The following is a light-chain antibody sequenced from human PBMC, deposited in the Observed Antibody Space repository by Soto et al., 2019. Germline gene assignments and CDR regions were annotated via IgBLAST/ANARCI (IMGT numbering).Light chain of an antibody. V-gene: IGKV1-8*01. Sequence: AIRMTQSPSSFSASTGDRVTITCRASQGVSSYLAWYQQKPGKAPKLLIYAASTLQSGVPSRFSGSGSGTDFTLTINSLEPEDFAVYFCQQRSNWPPITFGQGTRLDIK. CDR1: QGVSSY. CDR2: AAS. CDR3: QQRSNWPPIT. J-gene: IGKJ5*01.